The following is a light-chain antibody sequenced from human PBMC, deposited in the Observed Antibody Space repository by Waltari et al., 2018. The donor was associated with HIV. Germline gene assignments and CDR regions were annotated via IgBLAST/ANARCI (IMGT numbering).Light chain of an antibody. V-gene: IGKV3-15*01. Sequence: DIEMTQSPATLSVSPGERVTLSCRANQRVTTNLAWYQQKPGQAPRLLIYGTSTRATGCPGMFSGSGSGTEFTLTISSLQSEDFAVYYCQQYNTWPQTFGQGTRVEI. CDR1: QRVTTN. CDR2: GTS. CDR3: QQYNTWPQT. J-gene: IGKJ1*01.